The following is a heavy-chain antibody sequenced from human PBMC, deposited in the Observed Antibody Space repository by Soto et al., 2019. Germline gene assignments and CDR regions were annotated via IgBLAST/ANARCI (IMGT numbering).Heavy chain of an antibody. J-gene: IGHJ4*02. CDR1: GFTVSSNY. CDR3: ARYGEYSTHIDY. D-gene: IGHD3-10*01. Sequence: GGSRRLSCAASGFTVSSNYMSWVRQAPGKGLEWVSVIYSGGSTYYADSVKGRFTISRDNSKNTLYLQMNSLRAEDTAVYYCARYGEYSTHIDYWGQGTLVTVSS. V-gene: IGHV3-66*01. CDR2: IYSGGST.